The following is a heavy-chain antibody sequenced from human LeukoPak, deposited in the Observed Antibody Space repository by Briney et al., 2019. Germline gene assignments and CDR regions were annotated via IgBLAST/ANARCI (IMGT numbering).Heavy chain of an antibody. CDR1: GFTFSNFW. V-gene: IGHV3-7*04. CDR3: ARYCHSITCHDAFDI. CDR2: IKHDGSEK. Sequence: PGGSLRLSCAASGFTFSNFWMSWVRQAPGRGLEGVANIKHDGSEKYYVDSVKGRFTISRDNAKNSMYLQMTRLSAEDTAIYSCARYCHSITCHDAFDIWGRGTMVTVSS. D-gene: IGHD2/OR15-2a*01. J-gene: IGHJ3*02.